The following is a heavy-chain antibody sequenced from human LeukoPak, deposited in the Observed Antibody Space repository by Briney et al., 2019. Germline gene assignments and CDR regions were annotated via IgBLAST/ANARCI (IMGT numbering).Heavy chain of an antibody. CDR3: ARVLWNGDYPRFDY. CDR2: LYSAGIT. J-gene: IGHJ4*02. Sequence: PGGSLRLSCAASGFSVSSNFMTWVRQAPGKGLEWVSILYSAGITYYADSVKGRFTISRDNSKNTLYLQMNSLRAEDTAVYYCARVLWNGDYPRFDYWGQGTLVTVSS. D-gene: IGHD4-17*01. V-gene: IGHV3-53*01. CDR1: GFSVSSNF.